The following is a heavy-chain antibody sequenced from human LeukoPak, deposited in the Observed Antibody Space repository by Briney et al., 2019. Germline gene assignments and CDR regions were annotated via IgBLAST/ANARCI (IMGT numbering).Heavy chain of an antibody. J-gene: IGHJ6*02. Sequence: SVKVSCKASGYTFTSYGISWVRQAPGQGLEWMGRIIPILGIANCAQKFQGRVTITADKSTSTAYMELSSLRSEDTAVYYCARDPIAAAGISYYYYYGMDVWGQGTTVTVSS. D-gene: IGHD6-13*01. CDR1: GYTFTSYG. CDR3: ARDPIAAAGISYYYYYGMDV. V-gene: IGHV1-69*04. CDR2: IIPILGIA.